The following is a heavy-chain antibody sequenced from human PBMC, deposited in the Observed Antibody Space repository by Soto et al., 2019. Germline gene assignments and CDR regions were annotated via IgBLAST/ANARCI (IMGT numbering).Heavy chain of an antibody. CDR3: AKDADRGGNTGWTYYYYYMDV. J-gene: IGHJ6*03. CDR1: GFTFDDYA. Sequence: EVQLVESGGGLVQPGRSLRLSCAASGFTFDDYAMHWVRQAPGKGLEWVSGISWNSGSIGYADSVKGRFTISRDNAKNSLYLQMNSLRAEDTALYYCAKDADRGGNTGWTYYYYYMDVWGKGTTVTVSS. D-gene: IGHD3-10*01. CDR2: ISWNSGSI. V-gene: IGHV3-9*01.